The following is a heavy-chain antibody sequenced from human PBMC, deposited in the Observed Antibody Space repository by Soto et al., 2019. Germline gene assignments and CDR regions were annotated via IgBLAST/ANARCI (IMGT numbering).Heavy chain of an antibody. Sequence: QVQLVESGGGVVQPGRSLRLSCAASGFTFSSYGMHWVRQAPGKGLEWVAVIWYDGSNKYYADSVKGRFTISRDNSKNTLYLQMNCLRAEDTAVYYCARVGMYCISTSCFVFDYWGQGTLVTVSS. J-gene: IGHJ4*02. V-gene: IGHV3-33*01. CDR2: IWYDGSNK. CDR1: GFTFSSYG. D-gene: IGHD2-2*01. CDR3: ARVGMYCISTSCFVFDY.